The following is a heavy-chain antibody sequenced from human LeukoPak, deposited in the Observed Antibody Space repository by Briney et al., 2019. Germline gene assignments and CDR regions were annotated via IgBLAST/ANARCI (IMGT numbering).Heavy chain of an antibody. V-gene: IGHV3-33*06. Sequence: GRSLRPSCAAAGFTFSSYGMHWVRQAPGKGLEWVAVIWYDGSNKYYADSVKGRFTISRDNSKNTLYLQMNSLRAEDTAVYYCAKSQLITMVRGVIDYWGQGTLVTVSS. CDR2: IWYDGSNK. CDR1: GFTFSSYG. J-gene: IGHJ4*02. D-gene: IGHD3-10*01. CDR3: AKSQLITMVRGVIDY.